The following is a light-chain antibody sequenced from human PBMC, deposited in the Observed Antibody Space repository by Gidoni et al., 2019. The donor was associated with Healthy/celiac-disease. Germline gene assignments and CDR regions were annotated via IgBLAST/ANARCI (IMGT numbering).Light chain of an antibody. CDR2: RNN. CDR1: SSNIGSNY. Sequence: HSVLTQPPSPSASPGQWVTISCTGSSSNIGSNYVYWYQQLPGTAPKLLIYRNNQRPSGVPDRFSGSKSGTSASLAISGLRSEDEADYYCAAWDDSLSGYVFGTGTKVTVL. V-gene: IGLV1-47*01. CDR3: AAWDDSLSGYV. J-gene: IGLJ1*01.